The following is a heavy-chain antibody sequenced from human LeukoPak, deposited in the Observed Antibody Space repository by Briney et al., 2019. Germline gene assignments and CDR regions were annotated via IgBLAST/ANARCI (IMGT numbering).Heavy chain of an antibody. V-gene: IGHV3-74*01. CDR3: SRDLRGRDDY. CDR1: GFTFSSYW. D-gene: IGHD5-24*01. CDR2: INTGGSTT. J-gene: IGHJ4*02. Sequence: GGSLRLSCAASGFTFSSYWMHWVRQAPGKGLVWVSRINTGGSTTDYADSVKGRFTISRDNAKNSLYLQMNSLRAEDTAVYYCSRDLRGRDDYWGQGILVIVSS.